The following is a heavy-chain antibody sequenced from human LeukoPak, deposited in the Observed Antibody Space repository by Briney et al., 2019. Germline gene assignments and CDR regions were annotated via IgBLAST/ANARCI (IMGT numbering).Heavy chain of an antibody. Sequence: SETLSLTCTVSGGSISSYYWSWIRQPAGKGLEWIGRIYTSGSTNYNPSLKSRVTISVDTSKNHFSLKLSSVTAADTAVYYCARVNIVAGWFDPWGQGTPVTVSS. CDR1: GGSISSYY. J-gene: IGHJ5*02. D-gene: IGHD6-13*01. CDR2: IYTSGST. V-gene: IGHV4-4*07. CDR3: ARVNIVAGWFDP.